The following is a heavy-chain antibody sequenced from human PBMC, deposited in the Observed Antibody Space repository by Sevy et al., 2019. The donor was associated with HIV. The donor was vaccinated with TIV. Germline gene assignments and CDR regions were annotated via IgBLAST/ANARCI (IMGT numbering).Heavy chain of an antibody. V-gene: IGHV3-21*01. J-gene: IGHJ3*02. CDR1: GFTFNTYH. CDR3: ARRMTTWDRLDI. Sequence: GGSLRLSCAASGFTFNTYHMIWVRQAPGKGLEWVSLISFSNNYIYYADSVKGRFSVSRDNAKNSLYLQMHSLRAEDTAVYYCARRMTTWDRLDIWGQGTMVTVSS. D-gene: IGHD1-26*01. CDR2: ISFSNNYI.